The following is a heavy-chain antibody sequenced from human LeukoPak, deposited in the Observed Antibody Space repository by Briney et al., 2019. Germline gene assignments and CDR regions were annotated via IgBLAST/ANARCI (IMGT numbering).Heavy chain of an antibody. D-gene: IGHD2-2*03. V-gene: IGHV3-74*01. CDR2: INTDGTTI. CDR1: GFTFNNYW. J-gene: IGHJ4*02. CDR3: ARGPPGYRVGDY. Sequence: GGSLRLSCATSGFTFNNYWVHWVRQAPGKGLVWVSDINTDGTTIHYADSVRGRFTTSRDNAKSTVFLQMNSLRVEDTAFYYCARGPPGYRVGDYWGPGTLVTVSS.